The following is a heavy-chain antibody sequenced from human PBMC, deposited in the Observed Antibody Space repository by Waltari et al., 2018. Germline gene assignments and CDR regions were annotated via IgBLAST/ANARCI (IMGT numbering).Heavy chain of an antibody. J-gene: IGHJ4*02. CDR2: IKSKTDGGTT. D-gene: IGHD3-3*01. CDR3: VTLIGDFWGGYFIDY. CDR1: GFTFSNAW. V-gene: IGHV3-15*01. Sequence: EVQLVESGGGLVKPGGSLRLSCAASGFTFSNAWMSWVRQAPGKGLEWGGRIKSKTDGGTTDHAALVKGRFTISRDDSKNTLYLQMNSLKTEDTALYYCVTLIGDFWGGYFIDYWGQGTLVTVSS.